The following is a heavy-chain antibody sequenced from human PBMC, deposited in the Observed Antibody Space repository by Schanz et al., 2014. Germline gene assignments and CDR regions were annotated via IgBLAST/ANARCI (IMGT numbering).Heavy chain of an antibody. V-gene: IGHV4-4*07. J-gene: IGHJ5*02. CDR3: ARGGYCSRTSCYFKGGWFDP. D-gene: IGHD2-2*01. CDR2: IYTNGST. Sequence: QVQLQESGPGLVKPSETLSLTCTVSGGSISSFYWSWIRQPAGKGLEWIGRIYTNGSTKYNPSLKIRVTRSVDTSKNQFSLNLSSVTAADTAVYYCARGGYCSRTSCYFKGGWFDPWGQGTLVTVSS. CDR1: GGSISSFY.